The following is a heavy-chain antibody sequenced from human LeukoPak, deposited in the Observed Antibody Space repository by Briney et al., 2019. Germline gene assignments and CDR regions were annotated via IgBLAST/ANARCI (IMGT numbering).Heavy chain of an antibody. CDR3: ARVRSSSSLSPWYFDL. CDR1: GYSISSGYY. CDR2: IYHSGST. V-gene: IGHV4-38-2*02. Sequence: SETLSLTCIVSGYSISSGYYWGWIRQPPGKGLEWIGSIYHSGSTYYNPSLKSRVTISVDTSKNQFSLKVSSVTAADTAVYYCARVRSSSSLSPWYFDLWGRGTLVTVSS. D-gene: IGHD6-13*01. J-gene: IGHJ2*01.